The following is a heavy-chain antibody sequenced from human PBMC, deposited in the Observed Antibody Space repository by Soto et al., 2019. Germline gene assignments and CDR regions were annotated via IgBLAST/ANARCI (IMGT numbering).Heavy chain of an antibody. J-gene: IGHJ4*02. D-gene: IGHD3-10*01. CDR2: IYSGGSGTT. V-gene: IGHV3-66*01. CDR3: ARDGSSRPTEY. Sequence: EVQLVESGGGLVQPGGSLRLSCAASGFTVSSYYMSWVRQAPGKGLEWVSVIYSGGSGTTYYAGSVKGRFTISRDISKNTVYLQMNRLRAEDTAVYYCARDGSSRPTEYWGQGTLVTVSS. CDR1: GFTVSSYY.